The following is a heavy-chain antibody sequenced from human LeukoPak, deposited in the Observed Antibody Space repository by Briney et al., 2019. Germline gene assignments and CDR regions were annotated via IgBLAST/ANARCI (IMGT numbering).Heavy chain of an antibody. CDR2: ISGSGGST. J-gene: IGHJ4*02. D-gene: IGHD1/OR15-1a*01. V-gene: IGHV3-23*01. CDR3: ETAGGWEQDYTDN. CDR1: GLTLNSYS. Sequence: PGGSLSLSCDLCGLTLNSYSMRWVRQAPGKGLEWVSAISGSGGSTYYADSVKGRFTISRDNSKNTLYLQMNSLRAEHTAVSVCETAGGWEQDYTDNWGEGTLVTVSS.